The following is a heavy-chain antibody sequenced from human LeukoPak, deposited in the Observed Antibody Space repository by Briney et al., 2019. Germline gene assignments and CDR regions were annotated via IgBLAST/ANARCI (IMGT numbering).Heavy chain of an antibody. CDR2: ISRSSTYI. Sequence: PGGSLRLSCAASGFNFSPYSMNWVRQAPGKGLEWVSSISRSSTYIYYADSVKGRFTISSDNAKNSLYLQMNSLRAEDTAVYYCAASLVAADGTITYWYFDLWGRGTLVTVSS. J-gene: IGHJ2*01. CDR1: GFNFSPYS. D-gene: IGHD6-13*01. V-gene: IGHV3-21*01. CDR3: AASLVAADGTITYWYFDL.